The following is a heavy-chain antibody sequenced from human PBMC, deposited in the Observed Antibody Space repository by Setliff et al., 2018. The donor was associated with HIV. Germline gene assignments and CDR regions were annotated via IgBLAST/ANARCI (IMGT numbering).Heavy chain of an antibody. D-gene: IGHD2-2*01. J-gene: IGHJ6*01. CDR1: GGSISSSSYY. CDR3: ARGPSGRAPAPARAPHYYGLDL. V-gene: IGHV4-39*07. CDR2: IYYSGST. Sequence: SETLSLTCTVSGGSISSSSYYWGWIRQPPGKGLEWIGSIYYSGSTYYNPSLKSRVTISVDTSKNQFSLKLTSVTAADTAVYYCARGPSGRAPAPARAPHYYGLDLWGPGTTVTVSS.